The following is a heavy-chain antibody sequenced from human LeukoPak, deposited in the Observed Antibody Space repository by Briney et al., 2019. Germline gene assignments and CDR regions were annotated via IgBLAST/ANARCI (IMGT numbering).Heavy chain of an antibody. CDR1: EXXFXXXY. D-gene: IGHD2-15*01. V-gene: IGHV3-11*04. CDR3: ARDHEGDCSGGNCYLTPFDY. CDR2: XXSXXXTM. J-gene: IGHJ4*02. Sequence: KPGGSLRLSCAAXEXXFXXXYXXXXXXAXGXXLXXVXXXXSXXXTMYYXGSVKGRFTISRDKAKNSLYLQMNSLRAEDTAVYYCARDHEGDCSGGNCYLTPFDYWGQGTLVTVSS.